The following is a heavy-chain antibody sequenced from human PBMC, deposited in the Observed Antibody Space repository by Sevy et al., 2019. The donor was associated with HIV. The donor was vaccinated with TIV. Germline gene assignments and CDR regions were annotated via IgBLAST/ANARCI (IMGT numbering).Heavy chain of an antibody. Sequence: GGSLRLSCAASGFTFSSYAMHWVRQAPGKGLEWVAVISYDGSNKYYADSVKGRFTISRDNSKNTLYLQMNSLRAEDTAVYYCARDWGPNQDYYDSSGYYSGAFDIWGQGTMVTVSS. CDR2: ISYDGSNK. CDR1: GFTFSSYA. D-gene: IGHD3-22*01. CDR3: ARDWGPNQDYYDSSGYYSGAFDI. J-gene: IGHJ3*02. V-gene: IGHV3-30*04.